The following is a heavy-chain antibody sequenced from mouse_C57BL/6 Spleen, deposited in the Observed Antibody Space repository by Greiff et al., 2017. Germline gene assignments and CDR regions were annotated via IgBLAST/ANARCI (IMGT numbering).Heavy chain of an antibody. Sequence: QVQLQQPGAELVKPGASVKMSCKASGYTFTSYWITWVKQRPGQGLEWIGDIYPGSGSTNYNEKFKSKATLTVDTSSSTAYMQLSSLTSEDSAVYYWARGDGYDGGYWYFDVWGTGTTVTVSS. J-gene: IGHJ1*03. CDR1: GYTFTSYW. V-gene: IGHV1-55*01. D-gene: IGHD2-2*01. CDR3: ARGDGYDGGYWYFDV. CDR2: IYPGSGST.